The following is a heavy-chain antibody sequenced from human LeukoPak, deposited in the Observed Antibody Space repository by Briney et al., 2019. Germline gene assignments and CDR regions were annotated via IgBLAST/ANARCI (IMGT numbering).Heavy chain of an antibody. CDR2: ISWDGGGT. Sequence: GGSLRLSCAASGFTFDDYTMHWVRQAPGKGLEWVSPISWDGGGTYYADSVKGRFTISRDNSKNSLYLQMNSLRTEDTALYYCAKDMGYSSSCFDYWGQGTLVTVSS. CDR3: AKDMGYSSSCFDY. V-gene: IGHV3-43*01. J-gene: IGHJ4*02. D-gene: IGHD6-6*01. CDR1: GFTFDDYT.